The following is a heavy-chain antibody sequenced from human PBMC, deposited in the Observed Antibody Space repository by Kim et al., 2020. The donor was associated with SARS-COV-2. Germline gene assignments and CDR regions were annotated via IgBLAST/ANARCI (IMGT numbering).Heavy chain of an antibody. CDR3: ARDTDYYDSSGYYYRPFDY. CDR1: GYTFTSYG. CDR2: ISAYNGNT. J-gene: IGHJ4*02. Sequence: ASVKVSCKASGYTFTSYGISWVRQAPGQGLEWMGWISAYNGNTNYAQKLQGRGTMTTDTSTSTAYMELRSLRSDDTAVYYCARDTDYYDSSGYYYRPFDYWGQGTLVTVSS. V-gene: IGHV1-18*01. D-gene: IGHD3-22*01.